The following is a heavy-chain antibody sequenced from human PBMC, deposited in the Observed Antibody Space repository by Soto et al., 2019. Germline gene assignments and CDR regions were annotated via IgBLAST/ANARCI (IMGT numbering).Heavy chain of an antibody. CDR1: GGTFSSYA. CDR2: IIPIFGTA. Sequence: QVQLVQSGAEVKKPGSSVKVSCKASGGTFSSYAISWVRQAPGQGLEWMGGIIPIFGTANYAQKFQGRVTITADESTSTAYMGLSSLRSEDTAVYYCARPRRVGAMKYYYYYGMDVWGQGTTVTVSS. CDR3: ARPRRVGAMKYYYYYGMDV. V-gene: IGHV1-69*12. J-gene: IGHJ6*02. D-gene: IGHD1-26*01.